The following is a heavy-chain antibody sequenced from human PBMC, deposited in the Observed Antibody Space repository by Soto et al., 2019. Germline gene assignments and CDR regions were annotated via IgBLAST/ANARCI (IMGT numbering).Heavy chain of an antibody. CDR2: INPSGGST. CDR3: VRDRDWAFDV. Sequence: ASVKVSCKASGYTFTSYYMHWVRQAPGQGLEWMGIINPSGGSTSYAQKFQGRVTMTRDTSTSTVYMELNSLRNDDTALYYCVRDRDWAFDVWGQGTMVTVSS. V-gene: IGHV1-46*01. J-gene: IGHJ3*01. D-gene: IGHD3-9*01. CDR1: GYTFTSYY.